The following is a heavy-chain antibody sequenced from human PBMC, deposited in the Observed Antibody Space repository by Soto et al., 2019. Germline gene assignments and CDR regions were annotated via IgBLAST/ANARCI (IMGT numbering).Heavy chain of an antibody. Sequence: EVQLLESGGGLVQPGGSLRLSCAASGFTFNNYGMSWVRQAPGRGLEWVSGISGSGGSTYYSDSVKGRFTISRDNSKTTLYLQMNNLRAEDTALYYCAKDSNPGSIWWSQGTLVTVSS. J-gene: IGHJ4*02. D-gene: IGHD2-21*01. CDR2: ISGSGGST. CDR3: AKDSNPGSIW. V-gene: IGHV3-23*01. CDR1: GFTFNNYG.